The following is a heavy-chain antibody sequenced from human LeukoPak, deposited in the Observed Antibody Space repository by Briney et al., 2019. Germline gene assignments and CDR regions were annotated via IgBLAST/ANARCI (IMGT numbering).Heavy chain of an antibody. V-gene: IGHV4-59*11. Sequence: SETLSLTCSVSGASMTKHYWHWIRQPPGKGLEWIGCIFYSGITRFNPALKDRVTLSVDTSKNQVSLNLRSVTAADTAVYYCARDERSYSGTSGPGGGTGLDPWGQGTQVTVSS. CDR1: GASMTKHY. CDR3: ARDERSYSGTSGPGGGTGLDP. J-gene: IGHJ5*02. CDR2: IFYSGIT. D-gene: IGHD1-7*01.